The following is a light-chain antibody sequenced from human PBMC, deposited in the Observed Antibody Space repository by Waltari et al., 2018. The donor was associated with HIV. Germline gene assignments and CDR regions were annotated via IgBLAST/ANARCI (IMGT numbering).Light chain of an antibody. J-gene: IGLJ2*01. CDR3: AVWDDSLGGAV. Sequence: QSVVTQPPSASGTPGQRVTLSCSGRGSKIGTYSVNWYQHFPGTAPKLLIYMNDQRPSGVPGRFSGSQSGTSASLAISGLQYDDEADYYCAVWDDSLGGAVFGGGTKLTVL. V-gene: IGLV1-47*01. CDR2: MND. CDR1: GSKIGTYS.